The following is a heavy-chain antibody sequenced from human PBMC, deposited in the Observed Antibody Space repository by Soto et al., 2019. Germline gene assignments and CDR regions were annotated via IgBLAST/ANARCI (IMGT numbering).Heavy chain of an antibody. CDR3: AHTSTVTTWSYAQSPAFDI. V-gene: IGHV2-5*02. CDR1: GFSLSTSGVG. Sequence: QITLKESGPTLVKPTQTLTLTCTFSGFSLSTSGVGVGWIRQPPGKALEWLALIYWDDDKRYSPSLKSRLTITKDTSKNQVVLTMTNMDPVDTATYYCAHTSTVTTWSYAQSPAFDIWGQGTMVTVSS. CDR2: IYWDDDK. D-gene: IGHD4-17*01. J-gene: IGHJ3*02.